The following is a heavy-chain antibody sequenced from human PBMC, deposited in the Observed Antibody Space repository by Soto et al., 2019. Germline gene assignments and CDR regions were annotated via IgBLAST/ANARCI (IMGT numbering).Heavy chain of an antibody. CDR3: ARQRGTLQCSGGSCQRGWFDP. D-gene: IGHD2-15*01. J-gene: IGHJ5*02. Sequence: QLQLQESGPGLVKPSETLSLTCTVSGGSISSSSYYWGWIRQPPGKGLEWIGSIYYSGSTYYNPSLKSRVTISVDTSKNQFSLKLSSVTAADTAVYYCARQRGTLQCSGGSCQRGWFDPWGQGTLVTVSS. CDR2: IYYSGST. CDR1: GGSISSSSYY. V-gene: IGHV4-39*01.